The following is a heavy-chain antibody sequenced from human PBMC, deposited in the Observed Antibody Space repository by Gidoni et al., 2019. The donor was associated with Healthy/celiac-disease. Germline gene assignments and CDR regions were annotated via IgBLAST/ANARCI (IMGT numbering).Heavy chain of an antibody. J-gene: IGHJ4*02. Sequence: QVQLQQWGAGLLKPSETLSLTCAVYGGSFSGYYWSWIREPPGKGLEWIGEINHSGSTNYNPSLKSRVTISVDTSKNQFSLKLSSVTAADTAVYYCARVGGKNRPFDYWGQGTLVTVSS. CDR2: INHSGST. D-gene: IGHD3-16*01. CDR3: ARVGGKNRPFDY. V-gene: IGHV4-34*01. CDR1: GGSFSGYY.